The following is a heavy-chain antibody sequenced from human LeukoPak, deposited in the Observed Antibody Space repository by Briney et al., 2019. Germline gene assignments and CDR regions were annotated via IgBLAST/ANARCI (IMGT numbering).Heavy chain of an antibody. CDR3: ARHYYGSGSYSDY. J-gene: IGHJ4*02. Sequence: SETLSLTCTVSGGSVNSTSYYWGWIRQAPGKGLDWIGSVYYSGSTYYSLSLKSRITISVDRSRNQFSLKLSSVTAADTALYYCARHYYGSGSYSDYWGQGTLVTVRS. CDR1: GGSVNSTSYY. V-gene: IGHV4-39*01. CDR2: VYYSGST. D-gene: IGHD3-10*01.